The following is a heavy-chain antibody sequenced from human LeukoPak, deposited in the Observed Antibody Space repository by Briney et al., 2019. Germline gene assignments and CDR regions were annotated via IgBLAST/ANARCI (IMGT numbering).Heavy chain of an antibody. V-gene: IGHV1-24*01. CDR2: FDPEHGET. CDR1: GYTLIELS. Sequence: GASVNVSCKVSGYTLIELSMHWVRQAPGKGLEWMGGFDPEHGETIYAQKFQGRVTMTADTSADTAYMELSSLRSEDTAVYYCATVFSYDFWGQGTLVTVSS. J-gene: IGHJ4*02. CDR3: ATVFSYDF.